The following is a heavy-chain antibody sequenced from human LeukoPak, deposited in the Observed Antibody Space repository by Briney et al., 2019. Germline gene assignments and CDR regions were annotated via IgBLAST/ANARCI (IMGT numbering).Heavy chain of an antibody. CDR2: ISSSGSTI. CDR3: ARDLLVATPRDGGWYAV. CDR1: GFSFSDYY. J-gene: IGHJ4*02. D-gene: IGHD6-19*01. Sequence: GGSLRLSCAASGFSFSDYYWSWIRQAPGKGLEWVSYISSSGSTIYYADSVKGRLTMSRDNAKNSLYLQMNSLRAEDTAVNYCARDLLVATPRDGGWYAVWGQGTLVTVSS. V-gene: IGHV3-11*01.